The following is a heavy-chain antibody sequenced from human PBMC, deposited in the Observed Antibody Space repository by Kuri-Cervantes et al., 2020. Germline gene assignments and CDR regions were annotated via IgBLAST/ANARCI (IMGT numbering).Heavy chain of an antibody. Sequence: GESLKISCAASGFTFSSYGMHWVRQAPGKGLEWVAVIWYDGSNKYYADSVKGRFTISRDNSKNTLYLQMNSLRAEDTAVYYCAKGSGFWSGPFDYWGQGTLVTVSS. CDR2: IWYDGSNK. CDR3: AKGSGFWSGPFDY. J-gene: IGHJ4*02. D-gene: IGHD3-3*01. V-gene: IGHV3-33*06. CDR1: GFTFSSYG.